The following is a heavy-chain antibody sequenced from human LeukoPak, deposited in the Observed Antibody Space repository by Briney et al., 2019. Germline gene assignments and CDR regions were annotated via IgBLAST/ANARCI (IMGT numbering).Heavy chain of an antibody. CDR3: AKDPLTYGGHYFDN. CDR1: GFSFSSYS. CDR2: ISGRSDGP. J-gene: IGHJ4*02. D-gene: IGHD4-23*01. Sequence: PGGSLRLSCAASGFSFSSYSMHWVRQAPGKGLEWVSSISGRSDGPYYADSVKGRFTTSRDNPKSTMYLQINNVRAEDAAVYYCAKDPLTYGGHYFDNWGQGTRVTVSS. V-gene: IGHV3-23*01.